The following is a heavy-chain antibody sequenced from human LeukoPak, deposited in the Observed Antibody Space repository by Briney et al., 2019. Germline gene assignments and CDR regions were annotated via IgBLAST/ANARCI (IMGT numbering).Heavy chain of an antibody. CDR2: ISAYNGNT. J-gene: IGHJ4*02. V-gene: IGHV1-18*01. Sequence: ASVKVSCKASGYTFTSYGISWVRQAPGQGLEWMGWISAYNGNTNYAQKLQGRVTMITDTSTSTAYMELRSLRSDDTAVYYCARDNVSCRGGRCYPEYYFDSWGQGTLVTVSS. D-gene: IGHD2-15*01. CDR1: GYTFTSYG. CDR3: ARDNVSCRGGRCYPEYYFDS.